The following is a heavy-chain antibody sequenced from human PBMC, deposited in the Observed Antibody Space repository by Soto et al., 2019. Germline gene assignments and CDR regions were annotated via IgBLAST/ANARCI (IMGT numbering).Heavy chain of an antibody. V-gene: IGHV4-39*01. D-gene: IGHD3-10*01. Sequence: SETLSLTCTVLRGSISSYYWGWIRQPPGKGLEWIGSIYYSGSTYYNPSLKSRVTISVDTSKNQFSLKLSSVTAADTAVYYCARGAITMVRGVPYYYYGMDVWGQGTTVTVSS. CDR2: IYYSGST. CDR1: RGSISSYY. J-gene: IGHJ6*02. CDR3: ARGAITMVRGVPYYYYGMDV.